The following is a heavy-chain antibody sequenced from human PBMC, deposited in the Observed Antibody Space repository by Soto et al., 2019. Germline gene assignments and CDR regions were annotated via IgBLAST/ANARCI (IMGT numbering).Heavy chain of an antibody. Sequence: PGGSLRLSCAASGFTFSSYAMHWVRQAPGKGLEWVAAISYDGSNKYYADSVKGRFTISRDNSKNTLYLQMNSLRAEDTAVYYCARELAVNNWFDPWGQGTLVTVSS. V-gene: IGHV3-30-3*01. CDR1: GFTFSSYA. J-gene: IGHJ5*02. D-gene: IGHD1-1*01. CDR3: ARELAVNNWFDP. CDR2: ISYDGSNK.